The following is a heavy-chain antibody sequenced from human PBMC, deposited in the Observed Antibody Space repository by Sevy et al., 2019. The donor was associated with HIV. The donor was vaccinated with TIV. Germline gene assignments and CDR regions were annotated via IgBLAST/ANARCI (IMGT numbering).Heavy chain of an antibody. CDR3: AKDHRRITMVQGVTY. CDR1: GFTFSSYG. Sequence: GGSLRLSCAASGFTFSSYGMHWVRQAPGKGLEWVAVISYDGSNKYYADSVKGRFTISRDNSKNTLYRQMNSLRAEDTAVYYCAKDHRRITMVQGVTYWGQGTLVTVFS. D-gene: IGHD3-10*01. CDR2: ISYDGSNK. J-gene: IGHJ4*02. V-gene: IGHV3-30*18.